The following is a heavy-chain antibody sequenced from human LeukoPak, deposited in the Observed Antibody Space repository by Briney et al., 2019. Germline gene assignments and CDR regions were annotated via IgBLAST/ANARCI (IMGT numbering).Heavy chain of an antibody. J-gene: IGHJ4*02. Sequence: ASVKVSCKASGYTFTSYAMHWVRQAPGQRLEWMGWINAGNGNTKYSQKFQGRVTITRDTSASTAYMELSSQRSEDTAVYYCARGLHYDILTGYYPYFDYWGQGTLVTVSS. CDR2: INAGNGNT. CDR3: ARGLHYDILTGYYPYFDY. CDR1: GYTFTSYA. D-gene: IGHD3-9*01. V-gene: IGHV1-3*01.